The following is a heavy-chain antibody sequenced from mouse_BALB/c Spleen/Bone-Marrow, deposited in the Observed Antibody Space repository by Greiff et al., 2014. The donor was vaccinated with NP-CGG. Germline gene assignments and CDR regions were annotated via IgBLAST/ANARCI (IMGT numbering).Heavy chain of an antibody. CDR2: INPSNGGT. Sequence: VKLQESGAELVKPGASVKLSCKASGYTFTTYWMHWVRLRPGQGFEWIGEINPSNGGTNYNEKFKRQATLTVDKSSSSAYMQLTSLTSEDSAVYYCTLEFGITTKDFYALAYWGQGTSVTVSS. J-gene: IGHJ4*01. D-gene: IGHD2-4*01. CDR1: GYTFTTYW. CDR3: TLEFGITTKDFYALAY. V-gene: IGHV1S16*01.